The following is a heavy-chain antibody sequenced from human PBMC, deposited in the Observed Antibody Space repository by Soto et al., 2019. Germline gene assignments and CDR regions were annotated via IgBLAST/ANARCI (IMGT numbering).Heavy chain of an antibody. CDR1: GFTFSSYA. V-gene: IGHV3-23*01. D-gene: IGHD3-10*01. Sequence: PGGSLRLSCASSGFTFSSYAMSWVRQAPGKGLEWVSAISGSGGSTYYADSVKGRFTISRDNSKNTLYLQMNSLRAEDTAVYYCARDTPTLWFGELLGSAFDIWGQGTMVTVSS. CDR2: ISGSGGST. J-gene: IGHJ3*02. CDR3: ARDTPTLWFGELLGSAFDI.